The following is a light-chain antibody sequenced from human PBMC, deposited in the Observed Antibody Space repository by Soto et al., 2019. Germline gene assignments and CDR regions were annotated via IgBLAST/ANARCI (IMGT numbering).Light chain of an antibody. J-gene: IGLJ1*01. CDR2: DVN. CDR1: SSDVGAYIF. V-gene: IGLV2-8*01. Sequence: QSALTQPPSASWSPGHSVTISCTGTSSDVGAYIFVSWYQQHPGKAPKLMVYDVNRRPPGVPDRFFGSKSGNTASLTVSGLQAEDEADYYCVSFAGGTYVFGTGTKVTVL. CDR3: VSFAGGTYV.